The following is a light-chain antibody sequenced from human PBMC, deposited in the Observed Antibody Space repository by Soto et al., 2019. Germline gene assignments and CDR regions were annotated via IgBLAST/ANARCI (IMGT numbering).Light chain of an antibody. Sequence: DIQMTQSPSTLSASVGDRVTITCRASQSISSWLAWYQQKPGKAPKLLIYQASSLQSGVPSRFRGSGSGTEFTLAISSLQPDDFATYYCQQYNTYSRTFGQGTTLEIK. J-gene: IGKJ2*02. CDR3: QQYNTYSRT. CDR1: QSISSW. V-gene: IGKV1-5*03. CDR2: QAS.